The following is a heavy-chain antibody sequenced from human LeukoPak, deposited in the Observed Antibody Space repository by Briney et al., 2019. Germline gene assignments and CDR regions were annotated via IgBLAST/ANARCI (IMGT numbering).Heavy chain of an antibody. CDR2: INPSGGST. J-gene: IGHJ4*02. CDR1: GYTFTSYY. CDR3: ARASGPYYYDSSGYPYYFDY. Sequence: ASVKVSCKASGYTFTSYYMHWVRQAPGQGLEWMGIINPSGGSTSYAQKFQGRVTITADESTSTAYMELSSLRSEDTAVYYCARASGPYYYDSSGYPYYFDYWGQGTLVTVSS. V-gene: IGHV1-46*01. D-gene: IGHD3-22*01.